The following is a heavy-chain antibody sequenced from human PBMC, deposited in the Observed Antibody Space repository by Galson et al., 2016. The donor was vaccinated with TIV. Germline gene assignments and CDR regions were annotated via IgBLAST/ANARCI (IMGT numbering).Heavy chain of an antibody. V-gene: IGHV1-18*01. CDR1: GYSFLSYG. CDR2: IGSYNGDT. J-gene: IGHJ4*02. CDR3: ARPYGY. D-gene: IGHD4-17*01. Sequence: GAEVKNPGASVKVSCKPSGYSFLSYGVTWVRQAPGQGLEWMGWIGSYNGDTRYAQKLQGRFTMTTDTSTDTAYMELRSLRPDDTAVHYCARPYGYWGQGILVTVSS.